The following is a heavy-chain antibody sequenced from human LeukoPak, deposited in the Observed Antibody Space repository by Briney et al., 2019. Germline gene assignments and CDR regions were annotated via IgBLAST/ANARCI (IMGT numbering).Heavy chain of an antibody. J-gene: IGHJ4*02. CDR3: ARDRTRSVGSGLGRALMLVY. CDR2: ISVTGSNI. Sequence: GGSLRLSCTVSGFSFSGYAFTWVRQAPGKGLEFVSSISVTGSNIYYADSVKGRFTITRDNSKNTLDLQMNSLRSEDTAVYFCARDRTRSVGSGLGRALMLVYWGQGNLVTVSS. CDR1: GFSFSGYA. V-gene: IGHV3-23*01. D-gene: IGHD6-6*01.